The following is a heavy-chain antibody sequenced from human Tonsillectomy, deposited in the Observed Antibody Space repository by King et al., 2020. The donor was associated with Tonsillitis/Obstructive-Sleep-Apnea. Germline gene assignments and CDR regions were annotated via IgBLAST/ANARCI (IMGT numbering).Heavy chain of an antibody. V-gene: IGHV3-43*02. CDR3: AKIGHNGRYLRGAFDI. CDR1: GFTFDDYT. Sequence: VQLVESGGGVVQPGGSLRLSCAASGFTFDDYTMHWVRQVPGKGLEWVSLISGDGKTTSHVDPVKGRFTISRDNSKNSLYLQMNSLRPDDTALYYCAKIGHNGRYLRGAFDIWGQGTMVTVSS. D-gene: IGHD1-26*01. CDR2: ISGDGKTT. J-gene: IGHJ3*02.